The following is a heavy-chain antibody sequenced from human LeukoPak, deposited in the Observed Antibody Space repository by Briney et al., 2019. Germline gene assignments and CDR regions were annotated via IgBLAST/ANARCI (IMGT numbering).Heavy chain of an antibody. Sequence: NSSETLSLTCAVYGGSFSGYYWGWIRQPPGKGLEWIGSIYYSGSTYYNPSLKSRVTISVDTSKNQFSLKLSSVTAADPAVYYCARSQIMIAERGDAFDIWGQGKMVNVSP. CDR2: IYYSGST. J-gene: IGHJ3*02. CDR3: ARSQIMIAERGDAFDI. CDR1: GGSFSGYY. D-gene: IGHD3-16*01. V-gene: IGHV4-34*01.